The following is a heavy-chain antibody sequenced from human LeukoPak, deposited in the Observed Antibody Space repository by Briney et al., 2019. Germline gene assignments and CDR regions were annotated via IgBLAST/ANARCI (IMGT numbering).Heavy chain of an antibody. Sequence: PGGSLRLSCAASGFTVSSNYMSWVRQAPGKGLEWVSVIYSGGSTYYADSVKGRFTISRDNSKNTLYLQMNGLRAEDTAVYYCARDLVDTAMDYYYYGMDVWGQGTTVTVSS. CDR3: ARDLVDTAMDYYYYGMDV. D-gene: IGHD5-18*01. J-gene: IGHJ6*02. CDR1: GFTVSSNY. CDR2: IYSGGST. V-gene: IGHV3-53*01.